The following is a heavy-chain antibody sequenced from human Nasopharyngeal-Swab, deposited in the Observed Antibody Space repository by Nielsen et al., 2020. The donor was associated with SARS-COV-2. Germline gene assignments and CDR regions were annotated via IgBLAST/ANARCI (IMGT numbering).Heavy chain of an antibody. V-gene: IGHV1-46*01. CDR3: AREIMGASYYYYGMDV. D-gene: IGHD1-26*01. Sequence: WVRQAPGQGLEWMGIINPSGGSTSYAQKFQGRVTMTRDTSTSTVYMELSSLRSEGTAVYYCAREIMGASYYYYGMDVWGQGTTVTVSS. J-gene: IGHJ6*02. CDR2: INPSGGST.